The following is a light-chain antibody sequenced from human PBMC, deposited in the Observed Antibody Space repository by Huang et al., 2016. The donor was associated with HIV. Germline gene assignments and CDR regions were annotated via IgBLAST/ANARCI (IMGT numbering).Light chain of an antibody. Sequence: AIQMTQSPSSLSAPVGDRVTITCRESQGIGNDLGWYQQKPGKAPKLLIYAASSLQSGVPERFSGSGSGTDFTLTISSLQPEDFATYYCLQDYNYPWTFGQGTKVEIK. V-gene: IGKV1-6*01. CDR2: AAS. CDR1: QGIGND. CDR3: LQDYNYPWT. J-gene: IGKJ1*01.